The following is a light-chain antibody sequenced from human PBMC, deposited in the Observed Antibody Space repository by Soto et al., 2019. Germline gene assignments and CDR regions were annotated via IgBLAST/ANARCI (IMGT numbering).Light chain of an antibody. V-gene: IGLV2-11*01. CDR1: SSDVGTYDY. CDR2: DVN. Sequence: QSALTQPRSVSGSPGQSVTVSCTGTSSDVGTYDYISWYQLHPGKAPKLMVFDVNKRPSGVPERFYGSKSGNTASLTISGLHTEDEADYYCCSYAGSSYVFGSGTKLTVL. CDR3: CSYAGSSYV. J-gene: IGLJ1*01.